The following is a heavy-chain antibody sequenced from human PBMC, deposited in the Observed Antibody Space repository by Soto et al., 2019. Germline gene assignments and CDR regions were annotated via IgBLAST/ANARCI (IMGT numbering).Heavy chain of an antibody. J-gene: IGHJ6*02. CDR3: ARGRDAASQFYSPHGMDV. CDR2: MAPITGGT. D-gene: IGHD2-15*01. Sequence: ASVKVSSMASGFNLGASYTYWDRQGPGRGLEWVGLMAPITGGTDYEVMLLYWVTMTRDTSINTAYMELRRLRSDDTAIYFCARGRDAASQFYSPHGMDVLRQGTTVTVSS. CDR1: GFNLGASY. V-gene: IGHV1-2*04.